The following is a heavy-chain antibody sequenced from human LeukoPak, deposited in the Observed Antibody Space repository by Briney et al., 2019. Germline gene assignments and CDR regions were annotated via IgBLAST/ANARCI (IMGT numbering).Heavy chain of an antibody. CDR3: AKDQGLTAPPPYGLDV. Sequence: VASVKVSCKTSGGTFSSSAITWVRQAPGQGLEWMGRIIPVLNITTYAQKFQGRVTITADTSTSTVYMELSSLRSGETAVYYCAKDQGLTAPPPYGLDVWGQGTTVIVTS. J-gene: IGHJ6*02. D-gene: IGHD5-18*01. V-gene: IGHV1-69*04. CDR2: IIPVLNIT. CDR1: GGTFSSSA.